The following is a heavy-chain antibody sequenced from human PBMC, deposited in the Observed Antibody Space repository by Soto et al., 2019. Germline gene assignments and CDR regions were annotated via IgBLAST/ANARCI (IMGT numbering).Heavy chain of an antibody. V-gene: IGHV3-9*01. Sequence: PGGSLRLSCAASGFTFDDYAMHWVRQAPGKGLEWVSGISWNSGSIGYADSVKGRFTISRDNAKNSLYLQMNSLRAEDTALYYCAKDYRVGVPAAIFDYWGQGTLVTVSS. J-gene: IGHJ4*02. CDR3: AKDYRVGVPAAIFDY. D-gene: IGHD2-2*02. CDR1: GFTFDDYA. CDR2: ISWNSGSI.